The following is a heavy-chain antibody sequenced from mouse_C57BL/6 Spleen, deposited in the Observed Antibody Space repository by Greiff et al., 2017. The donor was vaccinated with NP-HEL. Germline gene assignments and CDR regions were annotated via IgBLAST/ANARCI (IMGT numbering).Heavy chain of an antibody. CDR3: TRSDDYDYFFAY. Sequence: DVQLQESGGGLVQPGGSMKLSCAASGFTFSDAWMDWVRQSPEKGLEWVAEIRNKANNHATYYAESVKGRFTISRDDSKSSVYLQMNSLRAEDTGIYYCTRSDDYDYFFAYWGQGTLVTVSA. CDR2: IRNKANNHAT. CDR1: GFTFSDAW. V-gene: IGHV6-6*01. J-gene: IGHJ3*01. D-gene: IGHD2-4*01.